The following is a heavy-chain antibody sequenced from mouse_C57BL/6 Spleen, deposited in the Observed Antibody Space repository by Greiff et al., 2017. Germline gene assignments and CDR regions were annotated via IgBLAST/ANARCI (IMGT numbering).Heavy chain of an antibody. J-gene: IGHJ4*01. V-gene: IGHV1-82*01. Sequence: QVQLQQSGPELVKPGASVKISCKASGYAFSSSWMNWVKQRPGQGLAWIGRIYPGDGDTNYNGKFQGKATLTADKSSSTAYIQLRSLTGEYSAVYFCVNGGYAMDYWGQGTSGTVSS. CDR3: VNGGYAMDY. CDR1: GYAFSSSW. CDR2: IYPGDGDT.